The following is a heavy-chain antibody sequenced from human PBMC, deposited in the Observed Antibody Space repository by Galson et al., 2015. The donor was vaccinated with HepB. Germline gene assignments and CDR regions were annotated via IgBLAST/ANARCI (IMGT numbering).Heavy chain of an antibody. V-gene: IGHV5-51*01. CDR1: GSSFTRYW. Sequence: QSGAEVKKPGESLKISCKGSGSSFTRYWIGWVRQMPGKGLEWMGIIYAGDSETRYSPSFQGQVTISADKSISTAYLQWSSLKASDTAIYYCARSSLAAGVTSDFWGQGTLVTGSS. J-gene: IGHJ4*02. CDR3: ARSSLAAGVTSDF. D-gene: IGHD6-13*01. CDR2: IYAGDSET.